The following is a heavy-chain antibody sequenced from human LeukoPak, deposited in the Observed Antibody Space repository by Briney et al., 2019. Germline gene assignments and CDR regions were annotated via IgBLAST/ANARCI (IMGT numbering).Heavy chain of an antibody. V-gene: IGHV3-21*01. D-gene: IGHD2-2*02. Sequence: GGSLRLSCAASGFTFSNYNMNWVRQAPGKGLEWVSSLLSSSSYIYYADSVKGRFTISRDNAKNSLYLQMNCLRAEDTAVYYCARGQVWYQLLYDYFDYWGQGTLVTVPS. CDR1: GFTFSNYN. CDR2: LLSSSSYI. CDR3: ARGQVWYQLLYDYFDY. J-gene: IGHJ4*02.